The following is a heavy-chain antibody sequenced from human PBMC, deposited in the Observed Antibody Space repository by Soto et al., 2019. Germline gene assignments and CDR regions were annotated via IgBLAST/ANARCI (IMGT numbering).Heavy chain of an antibody. J-gene: IGHJ4*02. D-gene: IGHD3-16*01. CDR3: AAGTLGAVWTPLDD. V-gene: IGHV4-59*03. CDR2: IYYSGST. Sequence: QVQLQESGPRLVEPSETLSLTCDVSGGSFSDNYWTWIRQFPGKGLEWIGYIYYSGSTNYNPSLKSRVTISVDASRSQFSLKLTSVTAVDTALYYCAAGTLGAVWTPLDDWGQGTLVTVSS. CDR1: GGSFSDNY.